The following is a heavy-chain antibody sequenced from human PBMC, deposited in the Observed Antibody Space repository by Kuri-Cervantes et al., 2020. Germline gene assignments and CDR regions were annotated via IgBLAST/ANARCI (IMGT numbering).Heavy chain of an antibody. D-gene: IGHD2-8*01. Sequence: GGSLRLSCAASGFTFSSYWMSWVRQAPGKGLEWVSGISWNSGSIGYADSVKGRFTISRDNAKNSLYLQMNSLRAEDTAVYYCAKEDCTNGVCYIGYFDYWGQGTLVTVSS. CDR3: AKEDCTNGVCYIGYFDY. CDR1: GFTFSSYW. CDR2: ISWNSGSI. J-gene: IGHJ4*02. V-gene: IGHV3-9*01.